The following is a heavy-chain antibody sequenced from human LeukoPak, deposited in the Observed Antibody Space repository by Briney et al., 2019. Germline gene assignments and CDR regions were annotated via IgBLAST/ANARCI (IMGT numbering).Heavy chain of an antibody. CDR2: VFYSGST. J-gene: IGHJ4*02. V-gene: IGHV4-59*08. CDR3: ARLTSGTHPNFDF. Sequence: SETLSLTCTVSGGSISSYYWSWIRQPPRQGLEWIGYVFYSGSTNYNPSLTSRVTILVDASKNQFSLRLSSVTAADTAVYYCARLTSGTHPNFDFWGRGTLVTVSS. D-gene: IGHD3-10*01. CDR1: GGSISSYY.